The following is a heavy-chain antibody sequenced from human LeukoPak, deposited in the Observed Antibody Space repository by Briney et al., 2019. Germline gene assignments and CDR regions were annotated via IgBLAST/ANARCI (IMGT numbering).Heavy chain of an antibody. Sequence: ASVKVSCKASGYTFTSYDINWVRQATGQGLEWMGWMNPNSGSTGYAQKFQGRVTMTRNTSISTAYMELSSLRSEDTAVYYCARGLILVPAANDYWGQGTLVTVSS. CDR2: MNPNSGST. J-gene: IGHJ4*02. V-gene: IGHV1-8*01. CDR1: GYTFTSYD. CDR3: ARGLILVPAANDY. D-gene: IGHD2-2*01.